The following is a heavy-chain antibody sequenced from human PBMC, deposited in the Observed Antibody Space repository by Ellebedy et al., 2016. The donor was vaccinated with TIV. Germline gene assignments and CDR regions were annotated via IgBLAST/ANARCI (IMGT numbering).Heavy chain of an antibody. D-gene: IGHD1-20*01. J-gene: IGHJ5*02. CDR3: ARHQRPRYNSDWFDP. CDR1: GGSISNYY. CDR2: LYYSGST. V-gene: IGHV4-59*08. Sequence: MPSETLSLTCTVSGGSISNYYWSWIRQPPGKGLEWIGYLYYSGSTYYNPSLKSRVSISLDTSKNQFSLRLNSVTAADTAIYYCARHQRPRYNSDWFDPWGQGTLVTVSS.